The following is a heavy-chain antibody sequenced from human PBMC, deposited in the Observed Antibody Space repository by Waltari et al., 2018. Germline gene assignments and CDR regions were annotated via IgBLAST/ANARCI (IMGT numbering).Heavy chain of an antibody. V-gene: IGHV1-24*01. D-gene: IGHD3-10*01. J-gene: IGHJ6*02. CDR3: TTDIMLRVFSNV. CDR2: LDPEDEET. CDR1: GYSLSELS. Sequence: VQLVQSGAEVRKPGASVQDSRKVSGYSLSELSMHSGRQAPGKGIEWVGGLDPEDEETVYAQKFQGRVTMTEDTSTDTAYMELSSLRSDDTAVYYCTTDIMLRVFSNVWGQGTTVTVSS.